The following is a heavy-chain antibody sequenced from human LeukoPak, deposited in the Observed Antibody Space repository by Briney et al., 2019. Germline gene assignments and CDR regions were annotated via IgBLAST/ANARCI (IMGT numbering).Heavy chain of an antibody. D-gene: IGHD2/OR15-2a*01. J-gene: IGHJ3*02. CDR1: GFTFSDYF. CDR2: ISSSSGSTI. Sequence: PGGSLRLSCAASGFTFSDYFMSWIRQAPGKGLEWVSYISSSSGSTINYADSVKGRFTISRDNAKNSLYLQMNGLRAEDTAVYYCARPFHDAFDIWGQGTMVTVSS. CDR3: ARPFHDAFDI. V-gene: IGHV3-11*01.